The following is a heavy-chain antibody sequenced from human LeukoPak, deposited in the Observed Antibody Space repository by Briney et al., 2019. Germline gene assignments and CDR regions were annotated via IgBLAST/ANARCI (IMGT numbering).Heavy chain of an antibody. CDR3: ARLGKNDFWSGYAFDY. CDR2: INHSGST. D-gene: IGHD3-3*01. CDR1: GGSFSGYY. Sequence: PSETLSLTCAVYGGSFSGYYWSWIRQPPGKGLEWIGEINHSGSTNYNPSLKSRVTISVDTSKNQFSLKLSPVTAADTAVYYCARLGKNDFWSGYAFDYWGQGTLVTVSS. V-gene: IGHV4-34*01. J-gene: IGHJ4*02.